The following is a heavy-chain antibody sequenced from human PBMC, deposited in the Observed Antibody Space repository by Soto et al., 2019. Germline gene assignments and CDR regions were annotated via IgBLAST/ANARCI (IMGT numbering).Heavy chain of an antibody. J-gene: IGHJ1*01. CDR2: INAGNGNT. CDR1: GYSFTSYA. CDR3: AREFHSLSLTWRAFFQP. Sequence: GASVKVSCKASGYSFTSYAFHWLRQAPGQRLEWMGWINAGNGNTKCSQKFQDRVTLTRDTSASTVYMEMSSLTSEDTAVYYCAREFHSLSLTWRAFFQPWGQGTLVTVSS. V-gene: IGHV1-3*01. D-gene: IGHD3-3*02.